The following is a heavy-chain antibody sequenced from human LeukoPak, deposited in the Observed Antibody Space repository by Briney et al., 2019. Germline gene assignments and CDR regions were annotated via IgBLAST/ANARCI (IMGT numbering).Heavy chain of an antibody. CDR3: ARLLRNPYYFDY. J-gene: IGHJ4*02. V-gene: IGHV4-59*01. D-gene: IGHD1-14*01. CDR1: GGSFGDYY. Sequence: PSETLSLTCTASGGSFGDYYWSWIRQPPGKGLEWIGYIHYSGSTSYYPSLKSRVTISVDTSKNQCSLRLSSVTAADTVVYYGARLLRNPYYFDYWGQGTLVTVSS. CDR2: IHYSGST.